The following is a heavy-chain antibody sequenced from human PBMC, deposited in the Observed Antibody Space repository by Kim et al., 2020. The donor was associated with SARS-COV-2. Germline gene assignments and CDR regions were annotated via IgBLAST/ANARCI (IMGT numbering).Heavy chain of an antibody. J-gene: IGHJ6*03. CDR3: ARTNYDSFYYMDV. CDR1: GYTFTSYA. CDR2: INTNTGNP. V-gene: IGHV7-4-1*02. Sequence: ASVKVSCKSSGYTFTSYAMNWVRQAPGQGLEWMGWINTNTGNPTYAQGFTGRFVFSLDTSVSTAYLQISSLKAEDTAVYYCARTNYDSFYYMDVWGKGTTVTVSS.